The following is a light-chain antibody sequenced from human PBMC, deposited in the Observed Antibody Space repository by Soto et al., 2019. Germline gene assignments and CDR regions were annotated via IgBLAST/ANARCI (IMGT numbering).Light chain of an antibody. J-gene: IGKJ1*01. CDR3: HLYDSTRNM. Sequence: ETVLTQSPGSLSLSPGERATLSCRASQSVGTSFLAWYQQTPGQAPRLLLSGPSLRATGIHDRFSGRGSGTDFTLTISRMEPDDPAVYYCHLYDSTRNMFGQGSKVDI. V-gene: IGKV3-20*01. CDR1: QSVGTSF. CDR2: GPS.